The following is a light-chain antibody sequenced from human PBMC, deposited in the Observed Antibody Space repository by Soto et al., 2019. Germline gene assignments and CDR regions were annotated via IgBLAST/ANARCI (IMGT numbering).Light chain of an antibody. CDR1: SSDVGGYNY. CDR2: DVS. J-gene: IGLJ1*01. Sequence: QSVLAQPASVSGSPGQSIAISRTGTSSDVGGYNYVSWYQQHPGKTPKLMICDVSNRPSGVSNRFSGSKSGNTASLTISGLQAEDEAEYYCSSYTSSSTYVFGTGTKSPS. V-gene: IGLV2-14*03. CDR3: SSYTSSSTYV.